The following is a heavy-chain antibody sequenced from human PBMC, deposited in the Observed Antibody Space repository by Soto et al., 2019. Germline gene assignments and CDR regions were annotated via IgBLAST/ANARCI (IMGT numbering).Heavy chain of an antibody. CDR3: ARQRIAAAQYYFDY. CDR1: GGSVSSGSYY. V-gene: IGHV4-61*01. D-gene: IGHD6-13*01. CDR2: ILSTGST. J-gene: IGHJ4*02. Sequence: PSETLSLTCTVSGGSVSSGSYYWTWIRQSPGKGLEWMGYILSTGSTGYNPSLKSRVTVSVDTSKNEFSLKLRSVTAADTAVYYCARQRIAAAQYYFDYWGQGRLVTVSS.